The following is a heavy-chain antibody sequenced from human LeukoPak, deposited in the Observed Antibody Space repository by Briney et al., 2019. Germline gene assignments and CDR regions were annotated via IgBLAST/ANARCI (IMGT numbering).Heavy chain of an antibody. J-gene: IGHJ4*02. V-gene: IGHV3-48*04. CDR1: GFTFSSYS. CDR3: ARGLRYTAYYDFWSGYYTFDY. Sequence: GGSLRLSCAASGFTFSSYSMNWVRQAPGKGLEWVSYISSSSSTIYYADSVKGRFTISRDNAKNSLYLQMNSLRAEDTAVYYCARGLRYTAYYDFWSGYYTFDYWGQGTLVTLSS. D-gene: IGHD3-3*01. CDR2: ISSSSSTI.